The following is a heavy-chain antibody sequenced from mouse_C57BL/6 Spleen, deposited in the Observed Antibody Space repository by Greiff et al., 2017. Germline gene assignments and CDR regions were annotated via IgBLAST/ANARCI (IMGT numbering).Heavy chain of an antibody. CDR2: IDPSVSST. J-gene: IGHJ2*01. CDR3: AHYDYEVFDY. V-gene: IGHV1-69*01. CDR1: GYTFTSYW. D-gene: IGHD2-4*01. Sequence: VQLQQPGAELVMPGASVKLSCKASGYTFTSYWMHWVKQRPGQGLEWIGEIDPSVSSTNYNQKFKGKSTLTVDKSSSTAYMQLSSLTSEDSAVYYCAHYDYEVFDYWGQGTTLTVSS.